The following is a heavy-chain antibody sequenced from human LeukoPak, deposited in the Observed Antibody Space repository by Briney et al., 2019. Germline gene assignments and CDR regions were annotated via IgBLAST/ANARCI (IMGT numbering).Heavy chain of an antibody. V-gene: IGHV1-69*01. CDR2: IIPVFGTA. J-gene: IGHJ3*02. CDR3: ARDRITTMVRGIIRDAFDI. CDR1: GGTFSSYA. D-gene: IGHD3-10*01. Sequence: SAKVSCKASGGTFSSYAISWVRQAPGQGLEWMGGIIPVFGTANYAQKFQGRVTITADESTSSAHMELSSLRSEDTAVYYCARDRITTMVRGIIRDAFDIWGQGTMVTVSS.